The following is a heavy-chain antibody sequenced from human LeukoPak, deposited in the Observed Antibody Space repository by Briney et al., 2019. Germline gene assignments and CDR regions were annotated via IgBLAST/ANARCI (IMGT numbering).Heavy chain of an antibody. Sequence: SGGSLRLSCAASGFTFSSYSMNWVRQAPGKGLEWVSYISSSSSTIYYADSVKGRFTISRDNAKNSLYLQMNSLRAEDTAVYYCARVAGSDAFDIWGQGTMVTDSS. CDR3: ARVAGSDAFDI. CDR2: ISSSSSTI. J-gene: IGHJ3*02. V-gene: IGHV3-48*01. CDR1: GFTFSSYS. D-gene: IGHD3-10*01.